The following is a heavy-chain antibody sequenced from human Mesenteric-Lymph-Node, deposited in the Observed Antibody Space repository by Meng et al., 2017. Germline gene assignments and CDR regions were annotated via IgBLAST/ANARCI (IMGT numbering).Heavy chain of an antibody. CDR1: GGSIRGYY. V-gene: IGHV4-59*01. Sequence: SETLSLTCTVSGGSIRGYYWSWIRQPPGKGLEWIGYIYYNGRTDSNPSLTSRVTISVDTSKNQFSLKLSSVTAADTAVYYCARGLWDSWGWARFDPWGQGTLVTVSS. D-gene: IGHD2-15*01. J-gene: IGHJ5*02. CDR2: IYYNGRT. CDR3: ARGLWDSWGWARFDP.